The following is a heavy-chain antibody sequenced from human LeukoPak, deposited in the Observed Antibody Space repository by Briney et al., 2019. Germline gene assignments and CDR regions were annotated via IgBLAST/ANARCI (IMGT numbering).Heavy chain of an antibody. CDR3: ARASLILSDYIDYFDY. V-gene: IGHV3-21*01. J-gene: IGHJ4*02. Sequence: GGSLRLSCAASGFTFSSYSMSWVRQAPAKGLEWVASISSSSTYIYYADSVKGRFTISRDNAKNSLYLQMNSLRAEDTAVYYRARASLILSDYIDYFDYWGQGTLVTVSS. CDR1: GFTFSSYS. D-gene: IGHD4-11*01. CDR2: ISSSSTYI.